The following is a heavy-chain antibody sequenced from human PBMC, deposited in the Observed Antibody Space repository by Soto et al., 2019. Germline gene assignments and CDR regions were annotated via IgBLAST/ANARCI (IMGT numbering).Heavy chain of an antibody. V-gene: IGHV3-23*01. CDR1: GFTFNNYA. D-gene: IGHD3-10*01. Sequence: EVQLLESGGGLVQPGGSLRLSCAASGFTFNNYAMTWVRQAPGKGLEWVPAISGGGDTTSYADSVKGRFTVSRDGSKNTLYLQSTSLRAEDPALYYCAKGRGGSGSLTPRVDFWGQRTLVTVSS. CDR2: ISGGGDTT. CDR3: AKGRGGSGSLTPRVDF. J-gene: IGHJ4*02.